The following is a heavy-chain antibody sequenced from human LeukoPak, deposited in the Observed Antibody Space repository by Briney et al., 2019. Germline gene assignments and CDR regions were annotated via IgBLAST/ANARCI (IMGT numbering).Heavy chain of an antibody. CDR2: IIPIVGTA. D-gene: IGHD3-10*01. V-gene: IGHV1-69*05. Sequence: SVKVSCKASGGTFSSYAISWVRQAPGQGLEWMGGIIPIVGTANYAQKFQGRVTITTDESTSTAYMELSSLRSEDTAVYYCARGYTSTYYGSGSYLVSADDAFDIWGQGTMVTVSS. J-gene: IGHJ3*02. CDR1: GGTFSSYA. CDR3: ARGYTSTYYGSGSYLVSADDAFDI.